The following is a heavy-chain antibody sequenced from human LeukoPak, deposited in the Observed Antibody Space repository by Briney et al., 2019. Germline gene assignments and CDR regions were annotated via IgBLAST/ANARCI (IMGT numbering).Heavy chain of an antibody. CDR2: IYYSGST. D-gene: IGHD6-6*01. CDR3: ARVRGIAARQFDY. Sequence: PSETLSLTCTVSGGSISSYYWSWIRQPPGKGLEWIGYIYYSGSTNYNPSLKSRVTISADTSKNQFSLKLSSVTAADTAVYYCARVRGIAARQFDYWGQGTLVTVSS. J-gene: IGHJ4*02. CDR1: GGSISSYY. V-gene: IGHV4-59*01.